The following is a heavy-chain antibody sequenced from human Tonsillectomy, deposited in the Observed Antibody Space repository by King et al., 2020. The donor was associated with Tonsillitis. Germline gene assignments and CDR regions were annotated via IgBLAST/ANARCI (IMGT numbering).Heavy chain of an antibody. Sequence: QLQESGPGLVKPSETLSLTCTVSGGSISSYYWSWIRQPPGKGLEWLGYIYYSGSTTYNPSLKSRVTISVDTSKNQFSLKLSSVTAADTAVYYCARDYYGARAFDIWGQGTMVTVSS. CDR1: GGSISSYY. J-gene: IGHJ3*02. CDR3: ARDYYGARAFDI. CDR2: IYYSGST. V-gene: IGHV4-59*01. D-gene: IGHD3-22*01.